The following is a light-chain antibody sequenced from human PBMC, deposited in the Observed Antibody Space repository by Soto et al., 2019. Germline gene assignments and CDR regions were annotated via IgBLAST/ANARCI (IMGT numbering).Light chain of an antibody. CDR2: GAS. J-gene: IGKJ4*01. CDR3: QQYGSSPS. Sequence: EIVLTQSPDTLSLSPGERVTLSCRASQSVRSSYLAWYQQKPGQAPSLLIYGASNRATGIADRFSGSGSGTDFTLTISRLEPEDFAVYYCQQYGSSPSFGGGTKVDIK. V-gene: IGKV3-20*01. CDR1: QSVRSSY.